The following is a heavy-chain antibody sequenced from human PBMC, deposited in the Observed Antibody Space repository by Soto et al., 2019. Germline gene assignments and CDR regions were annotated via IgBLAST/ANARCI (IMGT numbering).Heavy chain of an antibody. D-gene: IGHD3-10*01. Sequence: SETLSLTCAVYGGSFSGYYWSWIRQPPGKGLEWIWEINHSGSTNYNPSLKSRVTISVDTSKNPFSLKLSSVTAADTAVYYCARGGYSYGSGSYSNWFDPWGQGTLVTVSS. CDR2: INHSGST. J-gene: IGHJ5*02. CDR1: GGSFSGYY. CDR3: ARGGYSYGSGSYSNWFDP. V-gene: IGHV4-34*01.